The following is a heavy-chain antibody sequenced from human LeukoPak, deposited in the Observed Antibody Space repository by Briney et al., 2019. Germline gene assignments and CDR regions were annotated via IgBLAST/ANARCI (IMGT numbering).Heavy chain of an antibody. CDR2: ISANGDTT. Sequence: GGSLRPSCAASGFTFSSCAMSWVRQAPGKGLEGVSGISANGDTTKYADSVKGRFTISRDNAKNTVLLQMNSLRADDTAVYYCAKEGRIAAGTGDYFDYWGQGTLVTVSS. V-gene: IGHV3-23*01. D-gene: IGHD6-13*01. CDR1: GFTFSSCA. CDR3: AKEGRIAAGTGDYFDY. J-gene: IGHJ4*02.